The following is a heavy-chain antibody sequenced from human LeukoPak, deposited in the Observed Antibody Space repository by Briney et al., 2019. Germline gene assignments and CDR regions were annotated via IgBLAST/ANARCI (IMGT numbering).Heavy chain of an antibody. CDR1: GYTFTSYY. D-gene: IGHD2/OR15-2a*01. CDR3: AISNIGTSRNSYNI. CDR2: IYPGGGST. J-gene: IGHJ3*02. Sequence: GASVKVSCKASGYTFTSYYIHWVRQAPGQGLEWMGIIYPGGGSTSYAQKFQGRVTMTRDMSTSTVYMELSSLRSEDTAVYYCAISNIGTSRNSYNIWGQGTMVTVSS. V-gene: IGHV1-46*01.